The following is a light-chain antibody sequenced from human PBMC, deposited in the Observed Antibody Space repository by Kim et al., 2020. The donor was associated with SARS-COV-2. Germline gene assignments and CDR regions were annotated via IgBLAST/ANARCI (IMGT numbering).Light chain of an antibody. J-gene: IGLJ2*01. CDR3: QTWGTVV. V-gene: IGLV4-69*01. CDR1: RGHSSYA. CDR2: LNSDGSH. Sequence: ASVKVTVTLIRGHSSYAIAWHQQQPEKGPRYLMKLNSDGSHSKGDGIPDRFSGSSSGAERYLTISSLQSEDEADYYCQTWGTVVFGGGTQLTVL.